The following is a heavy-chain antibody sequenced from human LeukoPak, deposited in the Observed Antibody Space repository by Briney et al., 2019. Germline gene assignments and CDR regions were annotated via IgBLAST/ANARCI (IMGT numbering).Heavy chain of an antibody. CDR2: ISSSSSYV. Sequence: GGSLRLSCAASGFTFSSYSMTWVRQAPGKGLEWVSSISSSSSYVYYADSVKGRFTISRDNAKNSLYLQMNSLRAEDTAVYYCARYYYDSSGYYVAFDYWGQGTLVTVSS. CDR3: ARYYYDSSGYYVAFDY. D-gene: IGHD3-22*01. CDR1: GFTFSSYS. V-gene: IGHV3-21*01. J-gene: IGHJ4*02.